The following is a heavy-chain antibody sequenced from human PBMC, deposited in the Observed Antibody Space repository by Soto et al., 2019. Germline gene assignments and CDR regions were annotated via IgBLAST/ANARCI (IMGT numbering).Heavy chain of an antibody. CDR3: TTVPRRIAARPYYYYYYGMDV. D-gene: IGHD6-6*01. CDR2: IKSKTDGGTT. V-gene: IGHV3-15*07. Sequence: GGSLRLPCAASDCTFRNAGRNWVSQAPGKGLEWVGRIKSKTDGGTTDYAAPVKGRFTISRDDSKNTLYLQMSSLKTEDTAVYYCTTVPRRIAARPYYYYYYGMDVWGQGTTVTVSS. CDR1: DCTFRNAG. J-gene: IGHJ6*02.